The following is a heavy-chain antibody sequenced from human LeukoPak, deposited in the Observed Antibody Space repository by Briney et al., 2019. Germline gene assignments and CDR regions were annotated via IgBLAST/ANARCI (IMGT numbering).Heavy chain of an antibody. CDR1: GYTFTSYG. Sequence: ASVKVSCKASGYTFTSYGISWVRQAPGQGLEWMGWISAYNGNTNYAQKLQGRVTMTTDTSTSTAYMELRSLRSDDTAVYYCARDLYGSGSYSFDYWGQGTLATVSS. J-gene: IGHJ4*02. CDR3: ARDLYGSGSYSFDY. CDR2: ISAYNGNT. D-gene: IGHD3-10*01. V-gene: IGHV1-18*01.